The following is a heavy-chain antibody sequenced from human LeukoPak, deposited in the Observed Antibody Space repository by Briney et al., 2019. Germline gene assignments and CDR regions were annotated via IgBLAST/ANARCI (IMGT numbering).Heavy chain of an antibody. J-gene: IGHJ4*02. D-gene: IGHD1-1*01. Sequence: GRSLRLSCTASGFTFGDYAMSWVRQAPGKGLEWVGFIRSKAYGGTTEYAASVKGRFTISRDDSKSIAYLQMNGLKTEDTAVYYCTRVPYNWNDVPLDYWGQGTLVTVSS. CDR3: TRVPYNWNDVPLDY. CDR1: GFTFGDYA. CDR2: IRSKAYGGTT. V-gene: IGHV3-49*04.